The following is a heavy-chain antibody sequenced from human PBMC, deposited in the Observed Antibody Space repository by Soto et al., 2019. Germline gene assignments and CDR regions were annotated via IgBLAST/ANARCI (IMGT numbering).Heavy chain of an antibody. D-gene: IGHD5-12*01. Sequence: QITLKESGPTLVKPPQTLTLTCTFSGFSLSTRGVAVGWFRQPPGKALEWLALINWDGDKWYTPSLKGRLTITDATSKNQVVLTMTNMDPVYTATYYCAHRPRGYAYYFDYWGQGTLVTVSS. CDR1: GFSLSTRGVA. V-gene: IGHV2-5*02. CDR2: INWDGDK. J-gene: IGHJ4*02. CDR3: AHRPRGYAYYFDY.